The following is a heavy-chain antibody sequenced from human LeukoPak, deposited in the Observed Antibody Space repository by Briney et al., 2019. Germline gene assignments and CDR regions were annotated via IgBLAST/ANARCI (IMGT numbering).Heavy chain of an antibody. Sequence: ASVKVSCKASGYTFSSYDINWVRQATGQGLEWMGWMNPNSGNTGYAQKFQGRVAITRNASISTAYMELSSLRSEDTAVYYCASWAAAGYDAFDIWGQGTMVTVSS. CDR3: ASWAAAGYDAFDI. D-gene: IGHD6-13*01. CDR1: GYTFSSYD. J-gene: IGHJ3*02. V-gene: IGHV1-8*03. CDR2: MNPNSGNT.